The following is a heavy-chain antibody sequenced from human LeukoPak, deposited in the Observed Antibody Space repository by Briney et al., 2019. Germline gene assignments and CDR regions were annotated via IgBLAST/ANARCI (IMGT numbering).Heavy chain of an antibody. Sequence: GGSLRLSCAASGFTFGNAWMNWVRQAPGKGLEWVSYISSSSSTIYYADSEKGRFTISRDNAKNSLYLQMNSLRAEDTAVYYCAREVHDYWFDPWGQGTLVTVSS. D-gene: IGHD2-21*02. CDR3: AREVHDYWFDP. CDR2: ISSSSSTI. J-gene: IGHJ5*02. V-gene: IGHV3-48*04. CDR1: GFTFGNAW.